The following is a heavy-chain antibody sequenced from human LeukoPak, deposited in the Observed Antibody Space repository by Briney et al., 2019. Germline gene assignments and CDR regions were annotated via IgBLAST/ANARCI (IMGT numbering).Heavy chain of an antibody. D-gene: IGHD6-13*01. J-gene: IGHJ4*02. V-gene: IGHV3-23*01. CDR3: AKGAGYSSNWNFDY. CDR2: ISGRGDST. Sequence: GGSLRLSCAASGFTFSSYAMSWVRQAPGKGLEWVSTISGRGDSTYYADSVKGRFTISRDNSKNTLYLQMNSLRLEDTAGYYCAKGAGYSSNWNFDYWGQGTLVTVSS. CDR1: GFTFSSYA.